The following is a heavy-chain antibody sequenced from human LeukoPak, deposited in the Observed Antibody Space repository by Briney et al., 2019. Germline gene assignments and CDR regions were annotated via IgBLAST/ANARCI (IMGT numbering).Heavy chain of an antibody. CDR1: GFTFSSYA. Sequence: GGSLRLSCVASGFTFSSYAMGWVRQAPGKGLEWVSAISGRGDSTYYADSVKGRFSISRDNSKNTLHLRMNSLRAEDTAIYYCAKVYGSGSYYFPDYWGQGTLVTVSS. CDR3: AKVYGSGSYYFPDY. D-gene: IGHD3-10*01. J-gene: IGHJ4*02. CDR2: ISGRGDST. V-gene: IGHV3-23*01.